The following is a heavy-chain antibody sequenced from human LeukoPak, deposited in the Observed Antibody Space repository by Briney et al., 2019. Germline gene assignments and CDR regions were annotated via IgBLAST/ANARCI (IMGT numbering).Heavy chain of an antibody. CDR3: ASSDYYDSSGYAW. CDR2: ISSSGSTI. Sequence: GGSLRLSCAASGSTFSDYYMSWIRQAPGKGLEWVSYISSSGSTIYYADSVKGRFTISRDNAKNSLYLQMNSLRAEDTAVYYCASSDYYDSSGYAWWGQGTLVTVSS. J-gene: IGHJ4*02. V-gene: IGHV3-11*01. D-gene: IGHD3-22*01. CDR1: GSTFSDYY.